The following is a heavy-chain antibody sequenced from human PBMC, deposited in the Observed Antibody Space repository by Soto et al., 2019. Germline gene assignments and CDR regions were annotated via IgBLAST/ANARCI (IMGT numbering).Heavy chain of an antibody. V-gene: IGHV1-2*04. D-gene: IGHD2-8*01. CDR1: GYSLTDYQ. CDR3: ARGDSTDCSNGVCSFFYNHDMDV. CDR2: INPKSGGT. J-gene: IGHJ6*02. Sequence: ASVKVSCKAYGYSLTDYQIHWARQAPGQGLGWLGRINPKSGGTSTAQKFQGWVTMTTDTSISTASMELTRLTSDDTAIYYCARGDSTDCSNGVCSFFYNHDMDVWGQGTTVTVSS.